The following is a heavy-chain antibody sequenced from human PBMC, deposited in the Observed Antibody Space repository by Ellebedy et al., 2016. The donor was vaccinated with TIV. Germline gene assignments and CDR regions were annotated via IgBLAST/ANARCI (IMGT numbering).Heavy chain of an antibody. CDR1: GFTFSSYW. CDR3: ARVGYSSGWYRN. V-gene: IGHV3-7*03. D-gene: IGHD6-19*01. J-gene: IGHJ4*02. Sequence: GGSLRLXXAASGFTFSSYWMSWVRQAPGKGLEWVANIKQDGSEKYYVDSVKGRFTISRDNAKNSLYLQMSSLRAEDTAVYYCARVGYSSGWYRNWGQGTLVTVSS. CDR2: IKQDGSEK.